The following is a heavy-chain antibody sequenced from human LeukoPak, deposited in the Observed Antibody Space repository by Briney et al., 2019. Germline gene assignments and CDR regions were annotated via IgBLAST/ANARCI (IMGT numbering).Heavy chain of an antibody. CDR3: ARDGIQLWSSGNWFDP. J-gene: IGHJ5*02. CDR2: IIPIFGTA. D-gene: IGHD5-18*01. CDR1: GGTFSSYA. Sequence: SVKVSCKASGGTFSSYAISWVRQAPGQGLGWMGGIIPIFGTANYAQKFQGRVTITTDESTSTAYMELSSLRSEDTAVHYCARDGIQLWSSGNWFDPWGQGTLVTVSS. V-gene: IGHV1-69*05.